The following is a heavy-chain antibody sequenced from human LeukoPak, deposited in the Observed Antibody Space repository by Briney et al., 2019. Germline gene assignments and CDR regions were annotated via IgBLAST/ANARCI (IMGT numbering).Heavy chain of an antibody. Sequence: GSLRLSCAASGFTFSTYAMSWVRQAPGKGLEWVSAISGSGGSTYYADSVKGRFTISRGNSKDTLYLQMSSVRAEDTAVYYCARLIMTAVNWGQGTLVTVSS. D-gene: IGHD4-17*01. J-gene: IGHJ4*02. CDR3: ARLIMTAVN. V-gene: IGHV3-23*01. CDR1: GFTFSTYA. CDR2: ISGSGGST.